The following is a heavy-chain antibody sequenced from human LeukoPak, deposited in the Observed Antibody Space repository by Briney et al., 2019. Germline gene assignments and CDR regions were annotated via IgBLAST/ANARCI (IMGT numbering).Heavy chain of an antibody. D-gene: IGHD1-26*01. J-gene: IGHJ4*02. CDR3: ARAGAKDY. CDR2: ISSSSSYI. Sequence: PGGSLRLSCAASGFTVTDNYMNWVRQSSGKGLEWVSSISSSSSYIYYADSVKGRFTISRDNAKNSLYLQMNSLRAEDTAVYYCARAGAKDYWGQGTLVTVSS. V-gene: IGHV3-21*01. CDR1: GFTVTDNY.